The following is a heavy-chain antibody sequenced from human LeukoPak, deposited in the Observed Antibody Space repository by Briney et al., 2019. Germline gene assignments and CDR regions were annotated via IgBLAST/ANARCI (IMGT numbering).Heavy chain of an antibody. Sequence: PGGSLRLSCAASGFTLSSYAMNWVRQAPGKGLEWVSVISVSGSSTYYADSVKGRFTISRDNSKNTLYLQMNSLRAEDTAVYYCARDHPGTRNYWGQGTLVTVSS. J-gene: IGHJ4*02. CDR3: ARDHPGTRNY. V-gene: IGHV3-23*01. CDR2: ISVSGSST. CDR1: GFTLSSYA.